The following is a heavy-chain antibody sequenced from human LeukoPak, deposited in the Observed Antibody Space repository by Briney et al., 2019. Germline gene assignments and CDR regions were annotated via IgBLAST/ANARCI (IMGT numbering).Heavy chain of an antibody. V-gene: IGHV3-30*04. CDR3: TRDDFCGGDYYYYYYYMDV. CDR2: ISYDGSNK. CDR1: GFTFSSYA. J-gene: IGHJ6*03. Sequence: GGSLRLSCAASGFTFSSYAMHWVRQAPGEGLEWVAVISYDGSNKYYADSVKGRFTISRDNSKNTLYLQMNSLRAEDTAVYYCTRDDFCGGDYYYYYYYMDVWGKGTTVTVSS. D-gene: IGHD2-21*02.